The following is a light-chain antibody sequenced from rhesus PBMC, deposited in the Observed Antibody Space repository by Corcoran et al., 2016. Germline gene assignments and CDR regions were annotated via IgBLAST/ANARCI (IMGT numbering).Light chain of an antibody. CDR1: YIERKD. CDR3: QVWDSSTDHML. V-gene: IGLV3-36*02. Sequence: SYGLTQPPSVSVSPGQTARITCAGDYIERKDVQWYQHKPPQAPVVVIYHDTERSSGIPERFSGSKSGNTATLAITGVEAGDEADFYCQVWDSSTDHMLFGGGTRLAVL. J-gene: IGLJ2*01. CDR2: HDT.